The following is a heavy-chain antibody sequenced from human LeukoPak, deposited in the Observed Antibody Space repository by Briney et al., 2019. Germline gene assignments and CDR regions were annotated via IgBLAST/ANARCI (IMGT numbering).Heavy chain of an antibody. CDR2: IWYDGSNK. Sequence: GRSLRLSCAASGFTFSSYGMHWVRQAPGKGLEWVAVIWYDGSNKYFADSVKGRFTISRDNSKNTLYLQMNSLRAEDTAVYYCARDTHSSSWYKLDYYYGMDVWGQGTTVTVSS. CDR1: GFTFSSYG. CDR3: ARDTHSSSWYKLDYYYGMDV. D-gene: IGHD6-13*01. J-gene: IGHJ6*02. V-gene: IGHV3-33*01.